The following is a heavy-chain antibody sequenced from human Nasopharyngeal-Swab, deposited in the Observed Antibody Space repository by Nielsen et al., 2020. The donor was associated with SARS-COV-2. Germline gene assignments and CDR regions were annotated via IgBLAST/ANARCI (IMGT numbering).Heavy chain of an antibody. J-gene: IGHJ6*02. CDR2: ISSSSSTI. Sequence: VRQAPGKGLEWVSYISSSSSTIYYADSVKGQFTISRDNAKNSLYLQMNSLRDEDSAVYYCAREGGYRYGYRLYYYYGMDVWGQGTTVTVSS. CDR3: AREGGYRYGYRLYYYYGMDV. V-gene: IGHV3-48*02. D-gene: IGHD5-18*01.